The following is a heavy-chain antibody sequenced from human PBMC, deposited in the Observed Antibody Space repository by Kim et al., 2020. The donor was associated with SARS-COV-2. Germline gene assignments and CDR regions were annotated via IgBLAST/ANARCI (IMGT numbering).Heavy chain of an antibody. J-gene: IGHJ4*02. CDR1: GFTFSSYA. CDR2: ISGSGGST. Sequence: GGSMRLSCAASGFTFSSYAMSWVRQAPGKGLEWVSAISGSGGSTYYADSVKGRFTISRDNSKNTLYLQMNSLRAEDTAVYYCAKEYCSGGSCYSDYWGQGTLVTVSS. CDR3: AKEYCSGGSCYSDY. V-gene: IGHV3-23*01. D-gene: IGHD2-15*01.